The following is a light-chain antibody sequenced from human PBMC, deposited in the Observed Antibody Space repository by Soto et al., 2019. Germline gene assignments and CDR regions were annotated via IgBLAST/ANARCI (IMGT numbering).Light chain of an antibody. CDR2: GAS. Sequence: EIVMTQSPATLSVSPGERATLSCRASQSVSSNLAWYQQKPGQAPRLLIYGASTRAPGIPARFSGSGSGTEFTLTISSLQSEDFAIYYCQQSNDWHTWAFGQGTKVDIK. CDR1: QSVSSN. V-gene: IGKV3-15*01. CDR3: QQSNDWHTWA. J-gene: IGKJ1*01.